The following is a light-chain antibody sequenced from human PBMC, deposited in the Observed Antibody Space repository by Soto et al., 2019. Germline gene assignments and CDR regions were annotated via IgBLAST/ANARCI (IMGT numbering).Light chain of an antibody. J-gene: IGLJ2*01. CDR1: TNDVATYNL. V-gene: IGLV2-23*02. Sequence: QSALTQPASVSGSPGQSITISCTGTTNDVATYNLVSWHQRHPGKAPRVIIYEVFKRPSGVSNRFSGSKSGNTASLTISGLQAEDEAEYFCCSYAGGNTFVFGGGTKATVL. CDR2: EVF. CDR3: CSYAGGNTFV.